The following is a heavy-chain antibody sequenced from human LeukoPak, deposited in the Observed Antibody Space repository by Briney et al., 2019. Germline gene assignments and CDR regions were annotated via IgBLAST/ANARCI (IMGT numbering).Heavy chain of an antibody. CDR2: IYHSGST. CDR3: ARIWDYDFLRIDY. D-gene: IGHD3-3*01. J-gene: IGHJ4*02. Sequence: SETLSLTCTVSGGSISSGGYYWSWIRQPPGKGLEWIGYIYHSGSTYYNPSLKSRVTISVDTSKNQFSLKLSSVTAADTAVYYCARIWDYDFLRIDYWGQGTLVTVSS. CDR1: GGSISSGGYY. V-gene: IGHV4-30-2*02.